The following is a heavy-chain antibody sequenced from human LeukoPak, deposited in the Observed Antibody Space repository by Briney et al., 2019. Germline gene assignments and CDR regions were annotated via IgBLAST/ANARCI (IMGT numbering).Heavy chain of an antibody. J-gene: IGHJ4*02. CDR2: INSDGSSA. CDR3: ARDLRSPHSYGYIDY. CDR1: GFTFSSYW. Sequence: GGSLRLSCAASGFTFSSYWKHWVRQAPGKALVWVSRINSDGSSASYADSVKGRFTISRDNAKNTLYLQMNSLRAEDTAVYYCARDLRSPHSYGYIDYWGQGTLVTVSS. D-gene: IGHD5-18*01. V-gene: IGHV3-74*01.